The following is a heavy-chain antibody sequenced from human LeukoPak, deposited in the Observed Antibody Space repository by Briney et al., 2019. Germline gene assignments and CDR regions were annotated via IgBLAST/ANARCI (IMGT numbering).Heavy chain of an antibody. CDR2: IYTSGST. Sequence: SETLSLTCTVSGGSISTYYWSWIRQPAGKGLEWIGRIYTSGSTNYNPSLKSRVTISVDKSKNQFSLKLNSVTAADTAVYYCARGGGCSSTTCYEFDYRGQGSLVTVSS. V-gene: IGHV4-4*07. CDR1: GGSISTYY. J-gene: IGHJ4*02. D-gene: IGHD2-2*01. CDR3: ARGGGCSSTTCYEFDY.